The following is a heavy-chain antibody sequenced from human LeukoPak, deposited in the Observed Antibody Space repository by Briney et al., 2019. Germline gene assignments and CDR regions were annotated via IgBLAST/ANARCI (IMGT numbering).Heavy chain of an antibody. D-gene: IGHD3-22*01. J-gene: IGHJ3*02. CDR2: IYHSGST. Sequence: SETLSLTCAVSGYSISSGYYWGWIRQPPGKGLEWIGSIYHSGSTYYNPSLKSRFTISVDTSKNQFSLKLSSVTAADTAVYYCLKTLYYYDSSGYHAGGAFDIWGQGTMVTVSS. CDR1: GYSISSGYY. CDR3: LKTLYYYDSSGYHAGGAFDI. V-gene: IGHV4-38-2*01.